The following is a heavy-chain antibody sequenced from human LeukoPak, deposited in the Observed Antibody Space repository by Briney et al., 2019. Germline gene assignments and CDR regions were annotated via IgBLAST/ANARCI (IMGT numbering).Heavy chain of an antibody. CDR2: ISYDGSNE. J-gene: IGHJ4*02. V-gene: IGHV3-30*01. Sequence: PGRSLRLSCAASGFTLSSYATHWVRQAPGKGLEWGAIISYDGSNEHYADSVKGRFTISRDNSKNTLYLQMNSLRAEDTAIYYCTRGRGSYSLDYWGRGTLVTVSS. D-gene: IGHD1-26*01. CDR1: GFTLSSYA. CDR3: TRGRGSYSLDY.